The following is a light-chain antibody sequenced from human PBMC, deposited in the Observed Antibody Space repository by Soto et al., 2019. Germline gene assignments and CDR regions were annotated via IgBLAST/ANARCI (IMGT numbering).Light chain of an antibody. Sequence: DIVLTQSPATLSLSPGERATLSCRASQSVRGYLAWYQQKPGQAPRLLIYDASFGVTGLPARFSGSGSGTDFTLIISRLEPEDFALYYCQHYGNSPITFGQGTRLEIK. CDR1: QSVRGY. J-gene: IGKJ5*01. V-gene: IGKV3-11*01. CDR3: QHYGNSPIT. CDR2: DAS.